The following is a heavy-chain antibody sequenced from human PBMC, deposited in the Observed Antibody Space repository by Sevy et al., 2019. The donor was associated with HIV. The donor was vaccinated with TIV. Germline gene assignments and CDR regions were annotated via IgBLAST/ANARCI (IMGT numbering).Heavy chain of an antibody. CDR3: ARDRAAAGKKYYYYGMDV. Sequence: ASGKVSCKASGYTFTSNYMHWVRQAPGQGLEWMGIINPSGVSASYAQKFQGRVTVTRDTSTSTVYMELSSLRSEDTAVYYCARDRAAAGKKYYYYGMDVWGQGTTVTVSS. CDR2: INPSGVSA. J-gene: IGHJ6*02. V-gene: IGHV1-46*01. CDR1: GYTFTSNY. D-gene: IGHD6-13*01.